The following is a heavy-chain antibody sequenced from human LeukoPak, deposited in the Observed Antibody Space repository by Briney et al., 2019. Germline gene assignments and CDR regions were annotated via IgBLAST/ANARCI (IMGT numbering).Heavy chain of an antibody. CDR3: ARLSGFDWSHPPEE. V-gene: IGHV1-69*04. Sequence: SVKVSCKASGGTFSSYAISWVRQAPGQGLEWMGRIIPILGIANYAQKFQGRVTITADKSTSTAYMELSSLRSEDTAVYYCARLSGFDWSHPPEEWGQGTLVTVSS. J-gene: IGHJ4*02. CDR1: GGTFSSYA. D-gene: IGHD3-9*01. CDR2: IIPILGIA.